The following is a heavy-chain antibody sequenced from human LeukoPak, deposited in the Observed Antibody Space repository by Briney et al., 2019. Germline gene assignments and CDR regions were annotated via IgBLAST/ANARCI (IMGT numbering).Heavy chain of an antibody. CDR3: ARSYDSSGYYYYFDY. J-gene: IGHJ4*02. Sequence: SVKVSCKASGGTFSSYAISWLRQAPGQGLEWMGGIIPIFGTANYAQKFQGRVTITADESTSTAYMELSSLRSEDTAVYYCARSYDSSGYYYYFDYWGQGTLVTVSS. V-gene: IGHV1-69*13. CDR1: GGTFSSYA. D-gene: IGHD3-22*01. CDR2: IIPIFGTA.